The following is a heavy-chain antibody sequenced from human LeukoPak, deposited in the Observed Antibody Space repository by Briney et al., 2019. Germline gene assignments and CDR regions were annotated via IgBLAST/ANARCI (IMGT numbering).Heavy chain of an antibody. CDR2: ISSSGSTI. D-gene: IGHD6-19*01. J-gene: IGHJ3*02. Sequence: PGGSLRLSCAASGFTLSSYEMNWVRQAPGKGLEWVSYISSSGSTIYYADSVKGRFTISRDNAKNSLYLQMNSLRAEDTAVYYCARDPVGLDGVAGTFLSGAFDIWGQGTMVTASS. CDR1: GFTLSSYE. V-gene: IGHV3-48*03. CDR3: ARDPVGLDGVAGTFLSGAFDI.